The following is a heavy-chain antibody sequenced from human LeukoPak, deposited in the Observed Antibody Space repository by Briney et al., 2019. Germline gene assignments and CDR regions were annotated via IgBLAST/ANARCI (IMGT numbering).Heavy chain of an antibody. J-gene: IGHJ3*02. V-gene: IGHV3-23*01. CDR2: ISGSGGST. CDR3: ARRFSSGWIGAFDI. CDR1: GFTFSSYA. D-gene: IGHD6-19*01. Sequence: PGGSLRLSCAASGFTFSSYAMSWVRQAPGKGLEWVSGISGSGGSTYYADSVKGRFTISRDNSKNTLFLQMNSLRAEDTAVYYCARRFSSGWIGAFDIWGQGTMVTVSS.